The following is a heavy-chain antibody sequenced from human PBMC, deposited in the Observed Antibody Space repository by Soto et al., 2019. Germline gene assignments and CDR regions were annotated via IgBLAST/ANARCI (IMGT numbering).Heavy chain of an antibody. CDR2: THSSGSP. D-gene: IGHD2-2*01. J-gene: IGHJ4*02. CDR1: GGSMSSGDYY. Sequence: TLSLTGTLSGGSMSSGDYYWSWIRQHPGKGLEWIGYTHSSGSPFYNPSLKSRVSISVDTSKKQFSLNLKYVTAADSAVYYCERNLPAATAEVVFDYWGQGTMVTGSS. V-gene: IGHV4-31*02. CDR3: ERNLPAATAEVVFDY.